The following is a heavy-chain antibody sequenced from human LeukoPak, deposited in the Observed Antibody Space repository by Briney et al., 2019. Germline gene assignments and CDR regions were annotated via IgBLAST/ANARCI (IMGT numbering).Heavy chain of an antibody. CDR2: IIPIFGTA. Sequence: SVKVSCKASGGTFSSYAISWVRQAPGQGLEWMGGIIPIFGTANYAQKFQGRVTITTDASKSTVYMELSSLRSEDTAVYYCARGDVVVPAAMLNYYYYYMDVWGKGTTVTVSS. CDR1: GGTFSSYA. J-gene: IGHJ6*03. D-gene: IGHD2-2*01. V-gene: IGHV1-69*05. CDR3: ARGDVVVPAAMLNYYYYYMDV.